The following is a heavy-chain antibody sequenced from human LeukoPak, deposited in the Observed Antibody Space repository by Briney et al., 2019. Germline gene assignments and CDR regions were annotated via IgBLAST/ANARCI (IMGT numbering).Heavy chain of an antibody. V-gene: IGHV3-7*01. CDR3: ARDASSGFDY. J-gene: IGHJ4*02. CDR2: IKDDGHEK. Sequence: PGGSLRLSCAPSGFIFRTYWMTWVRQAPGKGLEWVANIKDDGHEKYYADGVKGRFTISRDNAKSSLYLQMNSLRVEDTAVYYCARDASSGFDYWGQGTLVTVSS. CDR1: GFIFRTYW. D-gene: IGHD3-22*01.